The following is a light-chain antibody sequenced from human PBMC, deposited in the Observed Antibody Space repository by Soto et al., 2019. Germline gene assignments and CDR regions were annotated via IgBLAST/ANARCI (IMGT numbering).Light chain of an antibody. J-gene: IGLJ1*01. CDR3: TASDDSLSGYV. CDR2: SNN. CDR1: ISDIGSNY. Sequence: QSVLTQPPSTSWTPGHSFTISFSGSISDIGSNYVSWYQQLPGAAPKLLIYSNNQRPSGVPERFSGSKSGTSASLVISGLRSEDEAEYYCTASDDSLSGYVFGTGTKVTVL. V-gene: IGLV1-47*02.